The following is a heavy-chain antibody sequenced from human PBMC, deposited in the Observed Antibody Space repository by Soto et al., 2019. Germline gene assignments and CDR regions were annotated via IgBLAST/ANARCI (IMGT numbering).Heavy chain of an antibody. J-gene: IGHJ4*02. D-gene: IGHD2-15*01. CDR3: ATRSSGGSGDYFDY. Sequence: SETLSLTCTVSGGSISSSSYYWVWIRHPPGKGLEWIGSIYYSGSTYYNPSLKSRVTISVDTSKNQFSLKLSSVTAADTAVYYCATRSSGGSGDYFDYWGQGTLVTVSS. CDR1: GGSISSSSYY. CDR2: IYYSGST. V-gene: IGHV4-39*01.